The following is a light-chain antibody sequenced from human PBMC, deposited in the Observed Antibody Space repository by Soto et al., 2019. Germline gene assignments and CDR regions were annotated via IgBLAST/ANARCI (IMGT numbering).Light chain of an antibody. J-gene: IGKJ1*01. Sequence: DIVLTQSPGTLSLSPGDRATLSCWANQTVDNNHLAWFQQKPGQPPRRLIYGAYARPTGIPSRFSGSGSGTDFTLTISRVGPDDFAIYYCHQYAGSPPWTFGQGTRVDFK. CDR1: QTVDNNH. CDR3: HQYAGSPPWT. CDR2: GAY. V-gene: IGKV3-20*01.